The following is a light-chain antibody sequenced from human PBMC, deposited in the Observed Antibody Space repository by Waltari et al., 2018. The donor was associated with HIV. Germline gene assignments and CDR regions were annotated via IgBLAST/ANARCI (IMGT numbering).Light chain of an antibody. V-gene: IGLV2-8*01. CDR1: SSDIGAYNY. Sequence: QSALTQPPSASGSPGQSVTISCTGTSSDIGAYNYVSWFQHHPGKAPKLMIFDVSKRPSGVPDRFSGSKSGNTASLTVSGLQAEDEADYYCASHAGSKDVFGGGTKLTVL. J-gene: IGLJ2*01. CDR2: DVS. CDR3: ASHAGSKDV.